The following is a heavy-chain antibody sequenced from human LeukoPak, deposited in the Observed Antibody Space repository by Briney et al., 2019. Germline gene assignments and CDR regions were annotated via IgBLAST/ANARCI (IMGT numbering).Heavy chain of an antibody. CDR3: ARELEDIVVVPAAVDY. J-gene: IGHJ4*02. V-gene: IGHV1-2*02. CDR1: GYTFTGYY. D-gene: IGHD2-2*01. Sequence: ASVKVSCKASGYTFTGYYMHWVRQAPGQGLEWMGWINPNSGGTNYAQKFQGRVTMTGDTSISTAYMELSRLRSDDTAVYYCARELEDIVVVPAAVDYWGQGTLVTVSS. CDR2: INPNSGGT.